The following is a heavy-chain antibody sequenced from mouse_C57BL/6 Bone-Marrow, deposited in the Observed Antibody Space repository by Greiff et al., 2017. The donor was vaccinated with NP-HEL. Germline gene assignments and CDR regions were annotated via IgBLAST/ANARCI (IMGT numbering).Heavy chain of an antibody. Sequence: VQLQQPGAELVKPGASVKMSCKASGYTFTSYWITWVKQRPGQGLEWIGDIYPGSGSTNYNEKFKSKATLTVDTSSSTAYMQRSSLTSEDSAVYYCARGSDYSLWYVDVWGTGTTVTVSS. D-gene: IGHD6-2*01. CDR2: IYPGSGST. J-gene: IGHJ1*03. CDR1: GYTFTSYW. CDR3: ARGSDYSLWYVDV. V-gene: IGHV1-55*01.